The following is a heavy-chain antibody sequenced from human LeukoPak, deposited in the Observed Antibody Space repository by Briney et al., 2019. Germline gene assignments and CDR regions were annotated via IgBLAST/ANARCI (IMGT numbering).Heavy chain of an antibody. CDR2: IRGDGRAT. V-gene: IGHV3-74*01. Sequence: GGSMRLSCAASGFIFTDYWMHWVRQAPGKELVWVARIRGDGRATTYADSVKGRFTISRDNSKNTLYLQMNSLRAEDTAVYYCARSPAYYDILTGRNYYGMDVWGQGTTVTVSS. CDR3: ARSPAYYDILTGRNYYGMDV. CDR1: GFIFTDYW. D-gene: IGHD3-9*01. J-gene: IGHJ6*02.